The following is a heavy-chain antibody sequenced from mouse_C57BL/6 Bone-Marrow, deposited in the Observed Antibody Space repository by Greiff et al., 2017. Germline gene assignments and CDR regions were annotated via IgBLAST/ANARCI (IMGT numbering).Heavy chain of an antibody. CDR3: ARSEVSYYYGITFDY. D-gene: IGHD1-1*01. J-gene: IGHJ2*01. V-gene: IGHV1-42*01. CDR1: GYSFTGYY. CDR2: INPSTGGT. Sequence: EVQLQQSGPELVKPGASVKISCKASGYSFTGYYMNWVKQSPEKSLEWIGEINPSTGGTTYNQKFKAKATLTVDKSSSTAYMQLKSLTSEDSAVYYCARSEVSYYYGITFDYWGQGTTLTVSS.